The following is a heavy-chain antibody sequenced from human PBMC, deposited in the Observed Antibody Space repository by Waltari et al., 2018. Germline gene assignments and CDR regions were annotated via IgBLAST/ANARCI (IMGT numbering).Heavy chain of an antibody. J-gene: IGHJ4*02. CDR2: INAGNGNT. CDR1: GYTFTSYA. Sequence: QVQLVQSGAEVKKPGASVKVSCKASGYTFTSYAMHWVRQAPGQRLEWMGWINAGNGNTKYSQKFQGRVTITRDTSASTAYMELSSLRSEDTAVYYCARVRDYVWGSYRSDYFDYWGQGTLVTVSS. CDR3: ARVRDYVWGSYRSDYFDY. V-gene: IGHV1-3*01. D-gene: IGHD3-16*02.